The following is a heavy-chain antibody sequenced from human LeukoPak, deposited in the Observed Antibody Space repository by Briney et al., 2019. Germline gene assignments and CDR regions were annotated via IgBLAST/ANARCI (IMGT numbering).Heavy chain of an antibody. D-gene: IGHD2-21*02. Sequence: GRSLRLSCAASGFTFSSYAMPWVRQAPGKGLEWVVVISYDGSNKYYADCVKGRFTISRDNSKNTLYLQMNSLRAEDTAVYYCARVIWVPRLLSHAFDYWGQGTLVTVSS. CDR3: ARVIWVPRLLSHAFDY. CDR1: GFTFSSYA. CDR2: ISYDGSNK. V-gene: IGHV3-30-3*01. J-gene: IGHJ4*02.